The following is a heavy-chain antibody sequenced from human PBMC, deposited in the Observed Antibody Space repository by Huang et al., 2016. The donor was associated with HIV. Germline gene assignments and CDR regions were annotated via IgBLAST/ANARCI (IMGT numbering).Heavy chain of an antibody. CDR2: ISYDGSSK. J-gene: IGHJ3*02. Sequence: QVQLVESGGGVVRPGRSLRLSCAASSFTFSKFAMHWVRQVPGKGLEWMAVISYDGSSKHYADSVTGRLTISRDNSNNTLYLQMNSLTVEDTAVYYCTKGHYYDTNGYVAFDIWGQGTMVTVSS. D-gene: IGHD3-22*01. V-gene: IGHV3-30*18. CDR1: SFTFSKFA. CDR3: TKGHYYDTNGYVAFDI.